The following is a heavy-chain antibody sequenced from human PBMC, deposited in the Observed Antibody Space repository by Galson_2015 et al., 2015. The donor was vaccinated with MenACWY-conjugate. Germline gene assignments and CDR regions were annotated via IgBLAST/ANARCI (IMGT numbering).Heavy chain of an antibody. CDR3: ARREHRSGGSCYDAFDI. Sequence: QSGAEVKKPGESLRISCQGSGYSFTRYWINWVRQMPGKGLEWMGRIDPSDSYTDYSPSFQGHVTFSGDKSITTAHLQWSSLKASDTAMYYCARREHRSGGSCYDAFDIWGQGTMVTVSS. CDR2: IDPSDSYT. J-gene: IGHJ3*02. V-gene: IGHV5-10-1*01. CDR1: GYSFTRYW. D-gene: IGHD2-15*01.